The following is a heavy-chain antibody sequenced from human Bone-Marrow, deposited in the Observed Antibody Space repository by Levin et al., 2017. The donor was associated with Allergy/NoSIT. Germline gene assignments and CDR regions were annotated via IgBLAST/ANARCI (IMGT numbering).Heavy chain of an antibody. D-gene: IGHD3-10*01. Sequence: ASVKVSCKVSGYTLTELSMHWVRQAPGKGLEWMGGFDPEDGETIYAQKFQGRVTMTEDTSTDTAYMELSSLRSEDTAVYYCATTRSYYGSGSYYNGNWFDPWGQGTLVTVSS. J-gene: IGHJ5*02. CDR2: FDPEDGET. CDR3: ATTRSYYGSGSYYNGNWFDP. CDR1: GYTLTELS. V-gene: IGHV1-24*01.